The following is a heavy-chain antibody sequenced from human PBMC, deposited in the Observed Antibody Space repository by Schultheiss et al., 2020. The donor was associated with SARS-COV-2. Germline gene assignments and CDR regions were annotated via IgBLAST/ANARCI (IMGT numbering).Heavy chain of an antibody. Sequence: SETLSLTCTVSGGSISSYYWSWIRQPPGKGLEWIGYIYHSGSTSYNPSLKSRVTISLDTSKNQFSLKLSSVTAADTAVYYCARGSYDPSRMDVWGQGTTVTVSS. V-gene: IGHV4-59*12. D-gene: IGHD3-10*01. CDR3: ARGSYDPSRMDV. CDR1: GGSISSYY. CDR2: IYHSGST. J-gene: IGHJ6*02.